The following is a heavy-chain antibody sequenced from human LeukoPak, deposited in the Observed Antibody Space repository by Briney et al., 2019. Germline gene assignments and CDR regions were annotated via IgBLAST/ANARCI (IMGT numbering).Heavy chain of an antibody. J-gene: IGHJ4*02. CDR2: IIPIFGTA. CDR1: GGTFSSYA. CDR3: ARVTPDYYDSSGYYLGYFDY. Sequence: SVKVSCKASGGTFSSYAISWVRQAPGQGLEWMGGIIPIFGTANYAQKFQGRVTITTDESTSTAYMELSSPRSEDTAVYYCARVTPDYYDSSGYYLGYFDYWGQGTLVTVSS. V-gene: IGHV1-69*05. D-gene: IGHD3-22*01.